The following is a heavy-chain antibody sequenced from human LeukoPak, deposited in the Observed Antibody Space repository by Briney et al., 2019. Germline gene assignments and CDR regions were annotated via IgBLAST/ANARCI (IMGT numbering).Heavy chain of an antibody. Sequence: GGSLRLSCAASGFTFSSYEMNWVRQAPGKGLEWVSYISSSGSTMYYADSVKGRFAISRDNAKNSLYLQMNSLRAEDTAVYYCARDSSSWHRELDYWGQGTLVTVSS. CDR1: GFTFSSYE. CDR2: ISSSGSTM. CDR3: ARDSSSWHRELDY. V-gene: IGHV3-48*03. D-gene: IGHD6-13*01. J-gene: IGHJ4*02.